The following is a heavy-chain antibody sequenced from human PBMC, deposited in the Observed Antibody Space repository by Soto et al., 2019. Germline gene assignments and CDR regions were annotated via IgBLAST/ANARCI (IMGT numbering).Heavy chain of an antibody. CDR2: LSGSGGTT. D-gene: IGHD3-10*01. Sequence: EVQLLESGGGLVQPGGSLRLSCAASGFTFSSYAMSWVRQTPGKGLEWVSTLSGSGGTTYYADSVKGQFTISRDNSKSTLYLQMNSLRAEDTAGYYFAKDHGTYGPNWTDSWGQGTLVTVSS. V-gene: IGHV3-23*01. CDR3: AKDHGTYGPNWTDS. J-gene: IGHJ5*01. CDR1: GFTFSSYA.